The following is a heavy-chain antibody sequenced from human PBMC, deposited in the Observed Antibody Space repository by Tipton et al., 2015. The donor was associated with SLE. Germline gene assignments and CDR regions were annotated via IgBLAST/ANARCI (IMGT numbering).Heavy chain of an antibody. CDR3: ARDLAAGTEYFQH. J-gene: IGHJ1*01. CDR2: INHSGST. Sequence: LRLSCTVSGGSISSYYWSWIRQPPGKGLEWIGEINHSGSTNYNPSLKSRVTISVDTSKNQFSLKLSSVTAADTAVYYCARDLAAGTEYFQHWGQGTLVTVSS. CDR1: GGSISSYY. D-gene: IGHD6-13*01. V-gene: IGHV4-34*01.